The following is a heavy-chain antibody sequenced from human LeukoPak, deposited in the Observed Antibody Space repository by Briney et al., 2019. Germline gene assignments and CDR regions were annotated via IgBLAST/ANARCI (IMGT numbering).Heavy chain of an antibody. J-gene: IGHJ5*02. CDR1: GGSISSGGYY. CDR2: ICHSGST. V-gene: IGHV4-30-2*01. CDR3: ARQDIVVVPAAIPLQSLALFDP. Sequence: PSETLSLTCTVSGGSISSGGYYWRWTRQPPGKGLEWIGYICHSGSTYYDPSLKSRVTISVDRSKNQFSLKLSSVTAADTAVYYCARQDIVVVPAAIPLQSLALFDPWGQGTLVTVSS. D-gene: IGHD2-2*01.